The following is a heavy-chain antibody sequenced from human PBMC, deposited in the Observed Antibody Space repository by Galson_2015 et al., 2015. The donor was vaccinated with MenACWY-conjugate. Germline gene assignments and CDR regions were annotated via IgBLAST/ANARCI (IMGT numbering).Heavy chain of an antibody. D-gene: IGHD5-18*01. J-gene: IGHJ3*02. CDR3: ATVRIQLWLPARERGRLDAFDI. V-gene: IGHV1-24*01. CDR2: FDPEDGET. CDR1: GYTLTELS. Sequence: SVKVSCKVSGYTLTELSMHWVRQAPGKGLEWMGGFDPEDGETIYAQKFQGRVTMTEDTSTDTAYMELSSLRSEDTAVYYCATVRIQLWLPARERGRLDAFDIWGQGTMVTVSS.